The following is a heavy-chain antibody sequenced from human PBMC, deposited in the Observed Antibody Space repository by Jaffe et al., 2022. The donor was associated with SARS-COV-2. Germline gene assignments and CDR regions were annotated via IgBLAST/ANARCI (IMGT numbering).Heavy chain of an antibody. J-gene: IGHJ6*03. CDR3: ARGPRYGSGSYLLSYYYMDV. D-gene: IGHD3-10*01. CDR2: INHSGST. Sequence: QVQLQQWGAGLLKPSETLSLTCAVYDGSFSGYYWSWIRQPPGKGLEWIGEINHSGSTNYNPSLKSRVTISVDTSKKQFSLKLNSVTAADTAVYYCARGPRYGSGSYLLSYYYMDVWGKGTTVTVSS. V-gene: IGHV4-34*01. CDR1: DGSFSGYY.